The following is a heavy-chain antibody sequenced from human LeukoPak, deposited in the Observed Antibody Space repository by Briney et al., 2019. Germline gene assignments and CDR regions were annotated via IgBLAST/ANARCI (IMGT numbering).Heavy chain of an antibody. CDR2: VSSSGITI. V-gene: IGHV3-48*03. Sequence: GGSLRLSCAASGFTFSSYEMNWVRQAPGKGLEWVSYVSSSGITIYYADSVKGRFTISRENAKNSLYLQMNSLRAGDTAVYYCARAAYSSTWYSRYFDLWGRGTLVTVSS. D-gene: IGHD6-13*01. CDR3: ARAAYSSTWYSRYFDL. J-gene: IGHJ2*01. CDR1: GFTFSSYE.